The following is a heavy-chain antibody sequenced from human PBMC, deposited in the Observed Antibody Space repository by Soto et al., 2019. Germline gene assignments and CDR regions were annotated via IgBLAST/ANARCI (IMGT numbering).Heavy chain of an antibody. D-gene: IGHD3-22*01. Sequence: GESLKISCSGSGYSFANYWIGWVRQMPGKGLEWMGIIYPSDSDTRYSPSFQGQVTISADKSISTAYVQWKSLKASDTAMYFCARGDSSDYSTTTPADYWGQGTQVTVPQ. J-gene: IGHJ4*02. CDR2: IYPSDSDT. V-gene: IGHV5-51*01. CDR3: ARGDSSDYSTTTPADY. CDR1: GYSFANYW.